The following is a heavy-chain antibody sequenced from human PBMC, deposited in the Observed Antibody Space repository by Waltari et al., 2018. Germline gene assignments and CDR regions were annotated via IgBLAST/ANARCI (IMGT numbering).Heavy chain of an antibody. J-gene: IGHJ4*02. CDR1: GFTFSSYA. CDR2: ISYDGSNK. Sequence: QVQLVESGGGVVQPGRSLRLSCAASGFTFSSYALPWVRQAPGKGLEWVAVISYDGSNKYYADSVKGRFTISRDNSKNTLYLQMNSLRAEDTAVYYCARGYSSSWYLDYWGQGTLVTVSS. V-gene: IGHV3-30-3*01. CDR3: ARGYSSSWYLDY. D-gene: IGHD6-13*01.